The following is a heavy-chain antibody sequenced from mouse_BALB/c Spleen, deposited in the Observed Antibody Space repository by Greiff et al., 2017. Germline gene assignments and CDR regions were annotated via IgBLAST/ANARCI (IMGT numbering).Heavy chain of an antibody. V-gene: IGHV5-6-5*01. CDR1: GFTFSSYA. J-gene: IGHJ4*01. CDR3: ARELITTVVATYAMDD. D-gene: IGHD1-1*01. Sequence: EVHLVESGGGLVKPGGSLKLSCAASGFTFSSYAMSWVRQTPEKRLEWVASISSGGSTYYSDSVKSRFTISRDNARNILYLQMSSLRSEDTAVYYCARELITTVVATYAMDDWGQGTTVTVSS. CDR2: ISSGGST.